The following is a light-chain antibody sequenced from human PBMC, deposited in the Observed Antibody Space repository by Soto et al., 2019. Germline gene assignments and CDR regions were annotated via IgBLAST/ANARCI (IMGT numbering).Light chain of an antibody. Sequence: EIVMTQSPATLSVSPGERATLSCRASQSVRNNLAWFQQKPGQAPRLLIYGASTRATGIPARFSGSGSGTEFTLTISSLQSEDFAVYYCQHFDIWPLTFGQGTKVDIK. CDR3: QHFDIWPLT. J-gene: IGKJ1*01. CDR1: QSVRNN. V-gene: IGKV3-15*01. CDR2: GAS.